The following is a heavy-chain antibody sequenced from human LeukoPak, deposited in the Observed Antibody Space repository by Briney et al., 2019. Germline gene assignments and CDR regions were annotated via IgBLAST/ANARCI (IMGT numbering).Heavy chain of an antibody. V-gene: IGHV4-59*08. J-gene: IGHJ4*02. Sequence: PSETLSLTCDVSGGSISHNYWNWIRQPPGKALEWIGYIYYSGNTNYNPSLKSRVTISVDTSKNQFSLKLSSVTAADTAVYYCARAEGGSSLDYWGQGTLVTVSS. CDR1: GGSISHNY. CDR3: ARAEGGSSLDY. D-gene: IGHD1-26*01. CDR2: IYYSGNT.